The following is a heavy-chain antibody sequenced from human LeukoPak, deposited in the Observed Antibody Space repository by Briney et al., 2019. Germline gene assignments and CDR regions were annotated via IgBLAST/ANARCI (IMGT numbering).Heavy chain of an antibody. V-gene: IGHV3-11*01. D-gene: IGHD2/OR15-2a*01. CDR2: ISSSGSIM. Sequence: GGSLRLSCAASAFTFSDYYMGWIRQAPGKGLEWVPYISSSGSIMYYADSVKGRFTISRDNAKNSLYLQMNSLRAEDTAVYYCARDISSYWGQGTLVTVSS. CDR1: AFTFSDYY. J-gene: IGHJ4*02. CDR3: ARDISSY.